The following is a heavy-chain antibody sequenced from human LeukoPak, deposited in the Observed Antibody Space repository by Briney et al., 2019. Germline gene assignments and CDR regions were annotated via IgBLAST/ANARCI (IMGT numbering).Heavy chain of an antibody. J-gene: IGHJ6*02. CDR1: GYTFTSYY. V-gene: IGHV1-69*13. CDR3: ARDRGIAARPREYYYYYGMDV. Sequence: ASVKVSCKASGYTFTSYYMHWVRQAPGQGLEWMGGIIPIFGTANYAQKFQGRVTITADESTSTAYMELSSLRSEDTAVYYCARDRGIAARPREYYYYYGMDVWGQGTTVTVSS. CDR2: IIPIFGTA. D-gene: IGHD6-6*01.